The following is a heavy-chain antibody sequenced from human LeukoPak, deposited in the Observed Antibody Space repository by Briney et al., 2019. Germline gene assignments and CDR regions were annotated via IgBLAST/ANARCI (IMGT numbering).Heavy chain of an antibody. J-gene: IGHJ4*02. CDR2: ISAYNGNT. CDR3: ATMVRGVRTFDY. CDR1: GYTFTSYG. D-gene: IGHD3-10*01. V-gene: IGHV1-18*01. Sequence: ASVTVSFKASGYTFTSYGISWVRQAPGQGLEWMGWISAYNGNTNYAQKLQGRVTMTEDTSTDTAYMELSSLRSEDTAVYYCATMVRGVRTFDYWGQGTLVTVSS.